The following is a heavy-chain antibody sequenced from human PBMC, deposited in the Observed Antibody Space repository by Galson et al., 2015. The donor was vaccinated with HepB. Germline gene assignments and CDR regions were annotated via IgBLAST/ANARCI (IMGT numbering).Heavy chain of an antibody. D-gene: IGHD6-6*01. CDR3: ARSPPPLYSSSSYYYYMDV. Sequence: CAISGDSVSSNSAAWNWIRQSPSRGLEWLGRTYYRSKWYNDYAVSVKSRITINPDTSKNQFSLQLNSVTPEDTAVYYCARSPPPLYSSSSYYYYMDVWGKGTTVTVSS. CDR1: GDSVSSNSAA. V-gene: IGHV6-1*01. CDR2: TYYRSKWYN. J-gene: IGHJ6*03.